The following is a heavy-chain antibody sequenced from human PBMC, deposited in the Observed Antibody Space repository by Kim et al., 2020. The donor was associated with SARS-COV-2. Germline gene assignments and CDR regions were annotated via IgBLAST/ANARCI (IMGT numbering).Heavy chain of an antibody. V-gene: IGHV3-11*06. CDR3: ARDRPLGGIYYYYGMDV. CDR2: ISSSSSYT. CDR1: GFTFSDYY. D-gene: IGHD3-16*01. J-gene: IGHJ6*02. Sequence: GGSLRLSCAASGFTFSDYYMSWIRQAPGKGLEWVSYISSSSSYTNYADSVKGRFTISRDNAKNSLYLQMNSLRAEDTAVYYCARDRPLGGIYYYYGMDVWGQGTTVTVSS.